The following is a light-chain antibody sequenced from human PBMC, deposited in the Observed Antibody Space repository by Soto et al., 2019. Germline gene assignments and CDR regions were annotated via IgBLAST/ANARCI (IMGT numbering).Light chain of an antibody. CDR2: TNT. CDR1: SSNIGNNY. CDR3: AAWDDGLSGVV. V-gene: IGLV1-47*02. Sequence: QSVLRQPPSASGTPVQRVTISCSGSSSNIGNNYVYWYQQLPGTAPKLLIYTNTQRPSERPSGVPDRFSASKSGTSASLAISGLRSEDEAAYYCAAWDDGLSGVVFGGGTKLTVL. J-gene: IGLJ2*01.